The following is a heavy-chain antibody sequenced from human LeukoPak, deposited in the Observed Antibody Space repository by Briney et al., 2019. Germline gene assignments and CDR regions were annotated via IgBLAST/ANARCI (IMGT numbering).Heavy chain of an antibody. CDR3: ARGPYGSGSYPYYFDY. CDR1: GGSISSYY. V-gene: IGHV4-59*08. D-gene: IGHD3-10*01. Sequence: SETLSLTCTVSGGSISSYYWSWIRQPPGKGLEWIGYIYYSGSTNYNPSLKSRVTISVDTSKNQFSLKLTSMTAADTAVYFCARGPYGSGSYPYYFDYWGQETLVTVSS. J-gene: IGHJ4*02. CDR2: IYYSGST.